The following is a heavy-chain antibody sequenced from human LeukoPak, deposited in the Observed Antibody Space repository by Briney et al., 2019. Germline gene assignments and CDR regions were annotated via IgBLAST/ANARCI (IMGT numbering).Heavy chain of an antibody. V-gene: IGHV4-4*07. D-gene: IGHD1-26*01. Sequence: PSETLSLTCTVSGGSISSYYWSWIRQPAGKGLEWIWRIYTSGSTNYNASLKSRVSMSVDTYKNQFSLKLRSVTAADTAVFDCARENSGSYREFDYWGQGTLVTVSS. CDR2: IYTSGST. CDR1: GGSISSYY. CDR3: ARENSGSYREFDY. J-gene: IGHJ4*02.